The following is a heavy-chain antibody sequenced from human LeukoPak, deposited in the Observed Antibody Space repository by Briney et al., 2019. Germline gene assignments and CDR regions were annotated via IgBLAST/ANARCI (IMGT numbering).Heavy chain of an antibody. D-gene: IGHD6-13*01. CDR1: GGTFSSYA. CDR2: ITPILGIA. V-gene: IGHV1-69*04. J-gene: IGHJ4*02. CDR3: ARGGLLGIAAAGFDY. Sequence: SVKVSCKASGGTFSSYAISWVRQAPGQGLEWMGRITPILGIANYAQKFQGRVTITADKSTSTAYMELSSLRSEDTAVYYCARGGLLGIAAAGFDYWGQGTLVTVSS.